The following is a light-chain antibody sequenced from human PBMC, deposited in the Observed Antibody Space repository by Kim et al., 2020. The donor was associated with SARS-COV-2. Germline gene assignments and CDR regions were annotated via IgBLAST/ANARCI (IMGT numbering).Light chain of an antibody. CDR3: QQYNNWPPGLT. J-gene: IGKJ4*01. V-gene: IGKV3-15*01. CDR1: QSVSSN. Sequence: SPGERATRSCRASQSVSSNLAWYQQKPGQAPRLLIYGASTRATGIPARFSGSGSGTEFTLTISSLQSEDFAVYYCQQYNNWPPGLTFGGGTKLEI. CDR2: GAS.